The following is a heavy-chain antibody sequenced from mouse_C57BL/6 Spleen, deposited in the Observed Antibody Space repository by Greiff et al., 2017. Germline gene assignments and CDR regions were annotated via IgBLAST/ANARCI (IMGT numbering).Heavy chain of an antibody. D-gene: IGHD1-1*01. CDR2: IDPETGGT. J-gene: IGHJ2*01. CDR3: TRSLLRDDY. V-gene: IGHV1-15*01. CDR1: GYTFTDYE. Sequence: VKLQESGAELVRPGASVTLSCKASGYTFTDYEMHWVKQTPVHGLEWIGAIDPETGGTAYNQKFKGKAILTADKSPSTAYMELRSLTSEDSAVYYCTRSLLRDDYWGQGTTLTVSS.